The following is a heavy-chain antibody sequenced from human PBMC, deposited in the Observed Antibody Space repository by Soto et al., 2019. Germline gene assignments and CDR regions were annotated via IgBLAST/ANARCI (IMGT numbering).Heavy chain of an antibody. J-gene: IGHJ4*02. CDR3: ARDLPFYGDSGGYFDC. CDR1: GYTFTTYG. V-gene: IGHV1-18*01. D-gene: IGHD4-17*01. Sequence: QVQLVQSGADVKKPGASVKVSCKASGYTFTTYGISWVRQAPGQGLEWLGWISAYTSNTNYAQKMQGRVTVTTDTSTSTAYMELGSLRSDDTAVYYWARDLPFYGDSGGYFDCWGQGTLVTVSS. CDR2: ISAYTSNT.